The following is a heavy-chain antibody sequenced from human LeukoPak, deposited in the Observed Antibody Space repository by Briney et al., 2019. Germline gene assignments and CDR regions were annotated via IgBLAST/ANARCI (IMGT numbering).Heavy chain of an antibody. V-gene: IGHV3-48*01. CDR3: AGRYDFWSGYHPLDAFDI. Sequence: TGGSLRLSCAASGFTFSSYSMNWVRQAPGKGLEWVSYISSSSSTIYYADSVKGRFTISRDNAKNSLYLQMNSLRAEDTAVYYCAGRYDFWSGYHPLDAFDIWGQGTMVTVSS. J-gene: IGHJ3*02. CDR1: GFTFSSYS. D-gene: IGHD3-3*01. CDR2: ISSSSSTI.